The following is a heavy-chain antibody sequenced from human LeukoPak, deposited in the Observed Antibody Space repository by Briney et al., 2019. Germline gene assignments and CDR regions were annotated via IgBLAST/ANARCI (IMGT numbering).Heavy chain of an antibody. CDR3: ARGTGHYGDWDY. CDR1: GITFGSYW. D-gene: IGHD4-17*01. CDR2: INGDGSST. J-gene: IGHJ4*02. V-gene: IGHV3-74*01. Sequence: PGGSLRLSCAASGITFGSYWMHWVRQAPGKGLVWVSRINGDGSSTNYADSVKGRFTISRDNAKNTLYLQMNSLTAEDTAVYYCARGTGHYGDWDYWGQGTLVTVSS.